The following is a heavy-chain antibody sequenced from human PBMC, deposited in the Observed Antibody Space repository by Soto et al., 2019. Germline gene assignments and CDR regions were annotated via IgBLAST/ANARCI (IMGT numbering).Heavy chain of an antibody. CDR2: ISYDGNRK. CDR3: AKDTYYHDSSGYYIFAY. D-gene: IGHD3-22*01. J-gene: IGHJ4*02. Sequence: QVQLVESGGGVVQPGRSLRFSCAASGFSFSSYGMHWVRQAPGKGLEWVAGISYDGNRKNYADSVKDRFTISRDNSKNTVYLQMNSLRPEDTAVFYCAKDTYYHDSSGYYIFAYWGQGTLVTVSS. CDR1: GFSFSSYG. V-gene: IGHV3-30*18.